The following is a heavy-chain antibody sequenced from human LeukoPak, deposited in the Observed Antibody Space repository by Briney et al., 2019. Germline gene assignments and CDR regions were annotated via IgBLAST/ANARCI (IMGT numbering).Heavy chain of an antibody. V-gene: IGHV1-3*01. Sequence: ASVKVSCKASGYTFTSYAMHWVRQAPGQRLEWMGWINAGNGNTKYSQKFQGRVTITRDTSASTAYMELSSLRSEDTAVYYCARDDYDSGGYRNWFDPWGQGTLVTVSS. CDR2: INAGNGNT. CDR1: GYTFTSYA. CDR3: ARDDYDSGGYRNWFDP. J-gene: IGHJ5*02. D-gene: IGHD3-22*01.